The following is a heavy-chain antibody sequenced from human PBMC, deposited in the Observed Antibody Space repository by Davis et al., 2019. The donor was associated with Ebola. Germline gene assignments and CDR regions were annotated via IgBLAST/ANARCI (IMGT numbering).Heavy chain of an antibody. CDR1: GFTFSSYW. V-gene: IGHV3-7*03. CDR3: ARENGDYDALRQYNWFDP. Sequence: PGGSLRLSCAASGFTFSSYWMSWVRQAPGKGLEWVANIKQDGSEKYYVDSVKGRFTISRDNAKNSLYLQMNSLRAEDTAVYYCARENGDYDALRQYNWFDPWGQGTLVTVSS. CDR2: IKQDGSEK. D-gene: IGHD4-17*01. J-gene: IGHJ5*02.